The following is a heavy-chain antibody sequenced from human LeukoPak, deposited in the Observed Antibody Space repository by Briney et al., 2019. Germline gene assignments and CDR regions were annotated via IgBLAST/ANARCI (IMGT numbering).Heavy chain of an antibody. Sequence: GSLRLSCTASGFTFGDYAMSWVRQAPGKGLEWVGFIRSKAYGGTTEYAASVKGRFTISRDDSKSIAYLQMNSLKTEDTAVYYCTSAVPDILTGYYNYYYYYMDVWGKGTTVTISS. CDR2: IRSKAYGGTT. V-gene: IGHV3-49*04. CDR1: GFTFGDYA. J-gene: IGHJ6*03. D-gene: IGHD3-9*01. CDR3: TSAVPDILTGYYNYYYYYMDV.